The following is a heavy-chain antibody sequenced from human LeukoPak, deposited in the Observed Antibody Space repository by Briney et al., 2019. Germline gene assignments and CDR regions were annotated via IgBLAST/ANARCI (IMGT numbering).Heavy chain of an antibody. V-gene: IGHV4-34*01. J-gene: IGHJ6*03. D-gene: IGHD2-2*01. CDR2: INHSGST. Sequence: PSETLSLTCAVYGGSFSGYYWSWIRQPPGKGLEWIGEINHSGSTNYNPSLNSRVTISVDTSKNQFSLKLSSVTAADTAVYYCARLRYCSSTSCYAIRGPDYYMDVWGKGTTVTVSS. CDR1: GGSFSGYY. CDR3: ARLRYCSSTSCYAIRGPDYYMDV.